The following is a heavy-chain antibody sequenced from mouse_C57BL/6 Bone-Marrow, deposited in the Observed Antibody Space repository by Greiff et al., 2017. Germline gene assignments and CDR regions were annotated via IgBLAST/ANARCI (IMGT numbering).Heavy chain of an antibody. D-gene: IGHD2-3*01. CDR3: ARVYDGYPWYFDV. CDR1: GYAFTNYL. CDR2: INPGSGGT. J-gene: IGHJ1*03. Sequence: QVQLKQSGAELVRPGTSVKVSCKASGYAFTNYLIEWVKQRPGQGLEWIGVINPGSGGTNYNEKFKGKATLTADKSSSTAYMQLSSLTSEDSAVYFCARVYDGYPWYFDVWGTGTTVTVSS. V-gene: IGHV1-54*01.